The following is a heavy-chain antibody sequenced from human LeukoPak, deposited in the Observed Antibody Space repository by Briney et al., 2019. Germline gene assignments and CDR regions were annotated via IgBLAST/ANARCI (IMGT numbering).Heavy chain of an antibody. CDR2: IRYDGSNK. V-gene: IGHV3-30*02. J-gene: IGHJ4*02. D-gene: IGHD3-9*01. CDR3: AKDLLLLRYFDWFSDY. CDR1: GFTFSSYG. Sequence: GGSLRLSCAASGFTFSSYGMHWVRQAPGKGLEWVAFIRYDGSNKYYADSVKGRFTISRDNSKNTLYLQMNSLRAEDTAVYYCAKDLLLLRYFDWFSDYWGQGTLVTVSS.